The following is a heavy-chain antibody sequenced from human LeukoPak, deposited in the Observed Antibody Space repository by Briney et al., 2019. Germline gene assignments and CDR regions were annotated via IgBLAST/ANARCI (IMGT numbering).Heavy chain of an antibody. CDR1: GYTSTSYG. V-gene: IGHV1-18*01. CDR3: ARERHIVVAGPDAFDI. CDR2: ISAYNGNT. J-gene: IGHJ3*02. D-gene: IGHD2-15*01. Sequence: ASVKVSCKASGYTSTSYGISWVRQAPGQGLEWMGWISAYNGNTNYAQKLQGRVTMTTDTSTSTAYMELRSLRSDDTAVYYCARERHIVVAGPDAFDIWGQGTMVTVSS.